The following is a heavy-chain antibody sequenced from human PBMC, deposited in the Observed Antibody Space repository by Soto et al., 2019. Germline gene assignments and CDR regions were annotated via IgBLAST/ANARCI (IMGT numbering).Heavy chain of an antibody. CDR1: GFTFSTYA. Sequence: EVQLLESGGGLVQPGGSLRLSCAASGFTFSTYAMSWVRQAPGKGLEWVSGMSGSGGSTYYADSVKGRFTISRDNSKNTLYLQMTSPPAEDTAVYYCMNLYSYGSGSYYKWGQGTLVTVSS. J-gene: IGHJ4*02. CDR3: MNLYSYGSGSYYK. V-gene: IGHV3-23*01. CDR2: MSGSGGST. D-gene: IGHD3-10*01.